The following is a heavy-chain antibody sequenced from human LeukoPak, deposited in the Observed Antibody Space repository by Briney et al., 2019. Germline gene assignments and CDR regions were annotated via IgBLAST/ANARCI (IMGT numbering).Heavy chain of an antibody. CDR1: GLTFTNAW. V-gene: IGHV3-21*01. CDR3: ARGDYYDSSGFLGLDWFDP. CDR2: ISSSSSYI. Sequence: PGGSLRLSCAVSGLTFTNAWMNWVRQAPGKGLEWVSSISSSSSYIYYADSVKGRFTISRDNAKNSLYLQMNSLRAEDTAVYYCARGDYYDSSGFLGLDWFDPWGQGTLVTVSS. J-gene: IGHJ5*02. D-gene: IGHD3-22*01.